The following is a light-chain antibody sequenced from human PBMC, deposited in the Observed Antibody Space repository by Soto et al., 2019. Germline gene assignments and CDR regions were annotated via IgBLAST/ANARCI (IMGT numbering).Light chain of an antibody. CDR2: RAS. V-gene: IGKV1-5*03. J-gene: IGKJ1*01. CDR1: QSISSW. Sequence: DIQMTQSPSTLSASVGDRVTITCRASQSISSWLAWYQQKPGKAPKLLINRASSLESGVPSRFSGRGSGTEFTPTTSRLQPDDFATDYAHHYHSYWTIGQGTKVVSK. CDR3: HHYHSYWT.